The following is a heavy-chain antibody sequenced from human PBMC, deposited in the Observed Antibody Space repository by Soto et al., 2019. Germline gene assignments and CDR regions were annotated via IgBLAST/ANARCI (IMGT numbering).Heavy chain of an antibody. D-gene: IGHD2-2*01. Sequence: SVKVSCKASGGTFSNYAISWVRQAPGQGLEWMGGIIPISGTINYARKFQGRATITADESTSTAYMELSSLRSEDTAMYYCAAHYSTTWASLFQHWGQGTLVTVSS. CDR1: GGTFSNYA. CDR2: IIPISGTI. CDR3: AAHYSTTWASLFQH. J-gene: IGHJ1*01. V-gene: IGHV1-69*13.